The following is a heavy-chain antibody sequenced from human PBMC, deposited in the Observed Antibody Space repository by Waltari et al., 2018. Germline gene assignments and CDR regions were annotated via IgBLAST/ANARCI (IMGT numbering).Heavy chain of an antibody. CDR3: AHGKPFWSGHNYFDY. CDR2: IYWNDDK. CDR1: GFSLSTSGVG. J-gene: IGHJ4*02. V-gene: IGHV2-5*01. D-gene: IGHD3-3*01. Sequence: QITLKESGPTLVKPTQTLTLTCTFSGFSLSTSGVGVGWIRQPPGKALEWLALIYWNDDKRYSPSLKSRLTITKDTSKNQVVLTMTNMDPVDTATYYCAHGKPFWSGHNYFDYWGQGTLVTVSS.